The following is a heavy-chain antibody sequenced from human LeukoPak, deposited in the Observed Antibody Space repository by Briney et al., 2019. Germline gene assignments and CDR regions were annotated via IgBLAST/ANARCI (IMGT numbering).Heavy chain of an antibody. CDR3: ASLTTASAFDI. J-gene: IGHJ3*02. D-gene: IGHD4-11*01. CDR2: IYYSGST. CDR1: GDSLSSYY. V-gene: IGHV4-59*08. Sequence: PSETLSLTCTVSGDSLSSYYWSWIRQPPGKGLEWIGYIYYSGSTNYNPSLKSRVTISLDTSKNQFSLKLTSVTAADTAVYYCASLTTASAFDIWGQGTMVTVSS.